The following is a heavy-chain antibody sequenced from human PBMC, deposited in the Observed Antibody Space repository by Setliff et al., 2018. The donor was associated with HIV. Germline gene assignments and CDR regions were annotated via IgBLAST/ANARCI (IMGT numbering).Heavy chain of an antibody. J-gene: IGHJ1*01. Sequence: SETLSLTCTVSGGSIGSNTYYWGWIRQPPGKGLEWIGSIFYTGNTYYNPSLKSRVSISVDTSKNQFSLKLTSLTPADTAVYYCARDPGWAKPEYFHHWGQGTRVTVSS. CDR1: GGSIGSNTYY. CDR2: IFYTGNT. CDR3: ARDPGWAKPEYFHH. D-gene: IGHD5-12*01. V-gene: IGHV4-39*07.